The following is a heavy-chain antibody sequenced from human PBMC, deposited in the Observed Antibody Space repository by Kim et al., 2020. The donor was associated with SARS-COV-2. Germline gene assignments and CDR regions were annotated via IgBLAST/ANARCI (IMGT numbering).Heavy chain of an antibody. Sequence: SETLSLTCAVYGGSFSGYYWSWIRQPPGKGLEWIGEINHSGSTNYNPSLKSRVTISVDTSKNQFSLKLSSVTAADTAVYYCARKGKTLRGYVVAAAPYNWFDPWGQGTLVTVSS. CDR1: GGSFSGYY. CDR2: INHSGST. D-gene: IGHD6-13*01. CDR3: ARKGKTLRGYVVAAAPYNWFDP. J-gene: IGHJ5*02. V-gene: IGHV4-34*01.